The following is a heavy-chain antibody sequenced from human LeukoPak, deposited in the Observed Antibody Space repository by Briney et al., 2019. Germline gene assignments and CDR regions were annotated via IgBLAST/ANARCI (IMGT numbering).Heavy chain of an antibody. Sequence: GGSLRLSCAASGFTFSSYWMHWVRQAPGKGLVWVSRNNTNFSSTSYADSVKRRFTISRHNAKNTLYLQMNSMRAEDTAVYYCARGAARRDYYYYMDVWGKGTTVTVSS. D-gene: IGHD6-6*01. J-gene: IGHJ6*03. CDR3: ARGAARRDYYYYMDV. V-gene: IGHV3-74*01. CDR2: NNTNFSST. CDR1: GFTFSSYW.